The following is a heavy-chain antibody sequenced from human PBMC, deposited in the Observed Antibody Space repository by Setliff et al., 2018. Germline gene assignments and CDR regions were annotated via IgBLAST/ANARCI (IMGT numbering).Heavy chain of an antibody. J-gene: IGHJ4*02. CDR1: GFTFKSYT. V-gene: IGHV3-48*01. CDR3: AREPVEPSQYSHYISGYYDY. D-gene: IGHD3-22*01. CDR2: ITSSNII. Sequence: GGSLRLSCAASGFTFKSYTINWVRQAPGKGLEWVSYITSSNIIYYADSVRGRFTISRDNAKNSLYLQMNSLRVEDTAVYYCAREPVEPSQYSHYISGYYDYWGQGTLVTVSS.